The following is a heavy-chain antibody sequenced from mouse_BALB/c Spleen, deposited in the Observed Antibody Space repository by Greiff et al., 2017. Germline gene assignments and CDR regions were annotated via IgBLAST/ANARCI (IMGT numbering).Heavy chain of an antibody. Sequence: EVQRVESGGGLVQPGGSRKLSCAASGFTFSSFGMHWVRQAPEKGLEWVAYISSGSSTIYYADTVKGRFTISRDNPKNTLFLQMTSLRSEDTAMYYCARWNYGSSYVGFAYWGQGTLVTVSA. J-gene: IGHJ3*01. V-gene: IGHV5-17*02. D-gene: IGHD1-1*01. CDR3: ARWNYGSSYVGFAY. CDR2: ISSGSSTI. CDR1: GFTFSSFG.